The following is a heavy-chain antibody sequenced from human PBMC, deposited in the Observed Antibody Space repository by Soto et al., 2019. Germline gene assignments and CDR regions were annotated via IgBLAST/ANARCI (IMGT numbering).Heavy chain of an antibody. J-gene: IGHJ4*02. CDR3: ARVYDSSGYYYY. Sequence: ASVKVSCKASGGTFSSYAISWVRQAPGQGLEWMGGIIPIFGTANYAQKFQGRVTITADKSTSTAYMELSSLRSEDTAVYYCARVYDSSGYYYYWGQGTLVTVSS. CDR1: GGTFSSYA. CDR2: IIPIFGTA. D-gene: IGHD3-22*01. V-gene: IGHV1-69*06.